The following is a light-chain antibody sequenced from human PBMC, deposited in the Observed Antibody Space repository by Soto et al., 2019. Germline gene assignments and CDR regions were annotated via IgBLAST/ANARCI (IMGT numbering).Light chain of an antibody. CDR2: WAS. Sequence: DIVMTQSPDSLAVSLGERATINCKSSQSVLYSSNNKNNLAWYQQKPGQPPKLLIYWASSRESGVPVRFSGSGSGTDFTLAISSLQAEDVAIYYCQQYYSTPWTFGQGTKVEI. V-gene: IGKV4-1*01. CDR1: QSVLYSSNNKNN. CDR3: QQYYSTPWT. J-gene: IGKJ1*01.